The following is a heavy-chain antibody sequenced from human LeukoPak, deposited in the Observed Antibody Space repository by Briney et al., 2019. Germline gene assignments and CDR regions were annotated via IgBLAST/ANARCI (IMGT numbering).Heavy chain of an antibody. J-gene: IGHJ4*02. V-gene: IGHV4-38-2*01. D-gene: IGHD3-3*01. CDR3: ARHPRPYDFWSGYYPQIDY. Sequence: ASETLSLTCAVSGYSISSGYYWGWIRQPPGKGLEWIGSIYHSGSTYYNPSLKSRVTISVDTSKNQFSLKLSSVTAADTAVYYCARHPRPYDFWSGYYPQIDYWGQGTLVTVSS. CDR2: IYHSGST. CDR1: GYSISSGYY.